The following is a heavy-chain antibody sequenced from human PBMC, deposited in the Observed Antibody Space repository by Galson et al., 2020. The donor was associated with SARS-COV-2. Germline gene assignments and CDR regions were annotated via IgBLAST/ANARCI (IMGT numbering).Heavy chain of an antibody. Sequence: GGSLRLSCTASGFTFGDYAMSWFRQAPGKGLEWVGFIRSKAYGGTTEYAASVKGRFTISRDDSKSIAYLQMNSLKTEDTAVYYCTRDPQPTPLHKRGGYYDSSGYYYSLYWGQGTLVTVSS. CDR1: GFTFGDYA. V-gene: IGHV3-49*03. CDR3: TRDPQPTPLHKRGGYYDSSGYYYSLY. D-gene: IGHD3-22*01. CDR2: IRSKAYGGTT. J-gene: IGHJ4*02.